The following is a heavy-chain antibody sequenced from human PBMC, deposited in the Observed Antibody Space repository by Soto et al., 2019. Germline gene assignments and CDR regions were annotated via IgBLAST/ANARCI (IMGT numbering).Heavy chain of an antibody. CDR2: IYPGDSDT. D-gene: IGHD3-3*01. CDR3: ARGPPVRFLEWPPALRLAFEI. CDR1: GYSFTSYW. Sequence: PGESLKISCKGSGYSFTSYWIGWVRQMPGKGLEWMGIIYPGDSDTRYSPSFQGQVTISADKSISTAYLQWSSLKASDTAMYYCARGPPVRFLEWPPALRLAFEIWGQGTMVTVSS. V-gene: IGHV5-51*01. J-gene: IGHJ3*02.